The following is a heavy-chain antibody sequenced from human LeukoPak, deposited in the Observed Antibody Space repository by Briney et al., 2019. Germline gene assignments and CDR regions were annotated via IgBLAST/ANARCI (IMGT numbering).Heavy chain of an antibody. CDR3: ARDSGYGSVLYYFDY. V-gene: IGHV3-30-3*01. J-gene: IGHJ4*02. CDR1: GFTFSSYA. Sequence: GRSLRLSCAASGFTFSSYAMHWVRQAPGKGLEWVAVISYDGSNKYYADSVKGRFTISRDNAKNSLYLQMNSLRVEDTAVYYCARDSGYGSVLYYFDYWGQGTLVTVSS. D-gene: IGHD3-10*01. CDR2: ISYDGSNK.